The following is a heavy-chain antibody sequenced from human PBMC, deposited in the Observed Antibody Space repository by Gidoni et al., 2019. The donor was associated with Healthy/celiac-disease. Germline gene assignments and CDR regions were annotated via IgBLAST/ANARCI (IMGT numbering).Heavy chain of an antibody. Sequence: QVQLVESGGGVVQPGRSLRLSCAASGFTFSSSGMHWVRQAPGKGLEWVAVISYDGSNKYYADSVKGRFTISRDNSKNTLYLQMNSLRAEDTAVYYCAKDSADYYDSSGYYAPDYWGQGTLVTVSS. CDR3: AKDSADYYDSSGYYAPDY. V-gene: IGHV3-30*18. CDR2: ISYDGSNK. CDR1: GFTFSSSG. D-gene: IGHD3-22*01. J-gene: IGHJ4*02.